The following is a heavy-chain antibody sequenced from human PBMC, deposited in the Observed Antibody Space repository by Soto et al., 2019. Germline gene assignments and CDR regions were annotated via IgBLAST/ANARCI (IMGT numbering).Heavy chain of an antibody. D-gene: IGHD3-16*01. CDR3: AKEGDWALYRGTSKDY. Sequence: EVQLLESGGGLVQPGGSLRVSCAASGFTFSSYAMTWVRQAPGKGLEWVSSISGSGGSIYYAESVKGRFTISRDNSKNRVSLQMSSLRVEDTAIYYCAKEGDWALYRGTSKDYWGQGTLVTVSS. J-gene: IGHJ4*02. CDR1: GFTFSSYA. V-gene: IGHV3-23*01. CDR2: ISGSGGSI.